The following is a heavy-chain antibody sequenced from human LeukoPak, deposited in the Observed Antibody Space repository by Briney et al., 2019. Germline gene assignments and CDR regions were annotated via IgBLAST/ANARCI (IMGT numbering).Heavy chain of an antibody. V-gene: IGHV3-48*03. CDR3: ARDLWFGEEHPYYYYGMDV. Sequence: GGSLRLSCAASGFSLGTYAMNWVRQAPGKGLEWVSYISSSGSTIYYADSVKGRFTISRDNAKNSLYLQMNSLRAEDTAVYYCARDLWFGEEHPYYYYGMDVWGQGTTVTVSS. CDR1: GFSLGTYA. D-gene: IGHD3-10*01. J-gene: IGHJ6*02. CDR2: ISSSGSTI.